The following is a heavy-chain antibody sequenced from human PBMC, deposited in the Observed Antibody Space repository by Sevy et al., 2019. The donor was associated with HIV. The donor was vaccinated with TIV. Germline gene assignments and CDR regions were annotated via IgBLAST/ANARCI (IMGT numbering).Heavy chain of an antibody. Sequence: GGSLRLSCAASGFTFSNYGIHWVRQSPGKGLEWVAVIWSDGNKKYYADSVKGRFTISRDNSKNTLFLQMNSLRAEDTAVYYCARGPLRYCTSTSCYEGDYYYYGMDVWGQGTTVTVSS. J-gene: IGHJ6*02. D-gene: IGHD2-2*01. CDR1: GFTFSNYG. CDR3: ARGPLRYCTSTSCYEGDYYYYGMDV. CDR2: IWSDGNKK. V-gene: IGHV3-33*01.